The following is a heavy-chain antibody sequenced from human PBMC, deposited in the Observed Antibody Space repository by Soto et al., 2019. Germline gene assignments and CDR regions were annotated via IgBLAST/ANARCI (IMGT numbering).Heavy chain of an antibody. CDR1: GGSINTSGFY. CDR3: ARETFYYDTSTYAFDI. J-gene: IGHJ3*02. CDR2: IYYAGTM. Sequence: LSLTCTVSGGSINTSGFYWTWIRQHPGKGLEWIGYIYYAGTMYYNPSLESPVSLSVDTSKNQFSLKMSSVTAADTAVYYCARETFYYDTSTYAFDIWGQGTMVTVSS. D-gene: IGHD3-16*01. V-gene: IGHV4-31*01.